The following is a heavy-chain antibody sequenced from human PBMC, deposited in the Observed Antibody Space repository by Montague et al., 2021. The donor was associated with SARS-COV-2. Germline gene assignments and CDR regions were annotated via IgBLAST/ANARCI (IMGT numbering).Heavy chain of an antibody. CDR1: GGSISTTNYY. CDR3: ARAWRYGDYSGVHFAP. V-gene: IGHV4-39*07. D-gene: IGHD4-17*01. J-gene: IGHJ5*02. CDR2: IYNSDNT. Sequence: SKTLSLTCTVSGGSISTTNYYWAWIRQPPGKGLEWVGSIYNSDNTYYNPSLESRLTMSVDTSKNQFSLKLRSVTAADAAVYHCARAWRYGDYSGVHFAPWGQGTLVTVSS.